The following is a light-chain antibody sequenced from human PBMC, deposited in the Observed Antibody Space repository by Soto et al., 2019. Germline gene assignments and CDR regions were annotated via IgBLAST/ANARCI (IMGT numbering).Light chain of an antibody. CDR3: QQRSSWPIFT. V-gene: IGKV3-11*01. J-gene: IGKJ3*01. CDR1: QSVSNF. CDR2: DAS. Sequence: EIVLAQSPATLSLSPGERATLSCRASQSVSNFLAWYQQKPGQAPRLLIYDASNRATGIPARFSGSGSGTDFTLTISSLEPEDFAVYYCQQRSSWPIFTFGPGTKVDI.